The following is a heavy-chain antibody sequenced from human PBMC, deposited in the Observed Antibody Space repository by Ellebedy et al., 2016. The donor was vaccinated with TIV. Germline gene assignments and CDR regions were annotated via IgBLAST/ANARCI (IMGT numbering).Heavy chain of an antibody. CDR1: GASINSYY. V-gene: IGHV4-59*01. J-gene: IGHJ6*02. CDR3: ARGLLYYDFWSGYYKGAGDYYYAMDV. CDR2: ISHSGST. Sequence: MPSETLSLTCTVSGASINSYYWSWIRQSPGTGLEWVGYISHSGSTIYNPSLKSRVAISVDTSKNQISLALSSVTAADTAVYYCARGLLYYDFWSGYYKGAGDYYYAMDVWGQGTTVTVSS. D-gene: IGHD3-3*01.